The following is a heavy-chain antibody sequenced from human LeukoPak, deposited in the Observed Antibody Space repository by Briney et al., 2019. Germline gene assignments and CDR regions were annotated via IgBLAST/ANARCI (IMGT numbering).Heavy chain of an antibody. CDR1: AFTFSDHS. Sequence: GGSLRLSCAASAFTFSDHSMHWVRQAPGKGLEWVSSIAYDSSNTYYADSVKGRFTISRDNSKNTLYLQLSSLRIEDTAVYYCARVGGGNYHPLDYWGQGTLVIVSS. CDR3: ARVGGGNYHPLDY. CDR2: IAYDSSNT. V-gene: IGHV3-30-3*01. D-gene: IGHD1-26*01. J-gene: IGHJ4*02.